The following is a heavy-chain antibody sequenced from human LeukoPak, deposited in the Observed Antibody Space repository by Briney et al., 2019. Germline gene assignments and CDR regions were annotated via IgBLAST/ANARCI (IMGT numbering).Heavy chain of an antibody. D-gene: IGHD3-22*01. CDR1: GFTFSGAW. CDR2: IREDGTEK. J-gene: IGHJ4*02. V-gene: IGHV3-7*03. CDR3: ARDVGQTDGHGFYYDSSGYLFDY. Sequence: GGSLRLSCTASGFTFSGAWMTWVRQAPGKGLEWVANIREDGTEKNYVDSVKGRFTISRDNAKNSLFLQMNSLRAEDTAVYYCARDVGQTDGHGFYYDSSGYLFDYWGQGTLVTVSS.